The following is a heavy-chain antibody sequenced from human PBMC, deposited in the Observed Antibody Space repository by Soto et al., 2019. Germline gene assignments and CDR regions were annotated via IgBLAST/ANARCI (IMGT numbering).Heavy chain of an antibody. Sequence: PGGSLRLSCAVSGFTFNSNDMTWVRQAPGKGLEWVSTISSSGAFTYHADSVRGRLTISRDNSKNTVYLQMNSLRAEDTAVYYCVKHQVSLVRGISPFDYWGQGAQVPVSS. J-gene: IGHJ4*02. CDR2: ISSSGAFT. CDR3: VKHQVSLVRGISPFDY. CDR1: GFTFNSND. V-gene: IGHV3-23*01. D-gene: IGHD3-10*01.